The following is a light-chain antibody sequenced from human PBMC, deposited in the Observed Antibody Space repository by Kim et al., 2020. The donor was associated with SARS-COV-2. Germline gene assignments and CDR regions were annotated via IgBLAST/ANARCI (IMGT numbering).Light chain of an antibody. CDR1: SSNIGAGYD. J-gene: IGLJ3*02. CDR3: QSYDSSLSGWV. CDR2: GNS. Sequence: RVTIACTGSSSNIGAGYDVHWYQQLPGTAPKLLIYGNSNRPSRVPDRFSGSKSGTSASLAITGLQAEDEADYYCQSYDSSLSGWVFGGGTQLTVL. V-gene: IGLV1-40*01.